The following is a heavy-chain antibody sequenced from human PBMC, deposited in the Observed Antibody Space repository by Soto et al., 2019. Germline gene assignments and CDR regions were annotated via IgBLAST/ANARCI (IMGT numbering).Heavy chain of an antibody. V-gene: IGHV4-30-4*01. J-gene: IGHJ4*02. CDR3: ARVAETREYYLDY. CDR2: IYYSGST. CDR1: GGSITSGHHY. Sequence: QVQLQESGPGLVKPSETLSLTCTVSGGSITSGHHYWSWIRQPPGKGLEWIGYIYYSGSTYYNPSLTSRATISLDTSKDQFSLNLRSVIAADTAVYYCARVAETREYYLDYWGQGTLVTVSS. D-gene: IGHD3-10*01.